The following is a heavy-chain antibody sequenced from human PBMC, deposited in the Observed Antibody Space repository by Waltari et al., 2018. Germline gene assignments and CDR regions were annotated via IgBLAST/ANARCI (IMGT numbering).Heavy chain of an antibody. D-gene: IGHD3-22*01. V-gene: IGHV3-20*04. CDR3: ARGGDSSWPR. CDR1: GFTFDDYG. CDR2: INWKGDKV. Sequence: VESGGGVIRPGGSLRLSCEASGFTFDDYGMSWVRQGPGKVLEWIAGINWKGDKVAYGDALRGRFIISRDNAKNLLYLQMNTVGLDDTALYYCARGGDSSWPRWGQGTLVTVSA. J-gene: IGHJ4*02.